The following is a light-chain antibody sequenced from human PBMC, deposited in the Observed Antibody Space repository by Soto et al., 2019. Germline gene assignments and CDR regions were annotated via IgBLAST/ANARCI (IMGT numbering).Light chain of an antibody. Sequence: QSVMTQPPSVSAAPGQKVTISCSGSSSNIGGNSVSWYQQLPGTAPKLHIYDDDKRPSGIPDRFSGSKSGTSATLGITGFQTGDEADYYCGSWDSSLSAYVFATGTKLTVL. CDR1: SSNIGGNS. V-gene: IGLV1-51*01. CDR3: GSWDSSLSAYV. CDR2: DDD. J-gene: IGLJ1*01.